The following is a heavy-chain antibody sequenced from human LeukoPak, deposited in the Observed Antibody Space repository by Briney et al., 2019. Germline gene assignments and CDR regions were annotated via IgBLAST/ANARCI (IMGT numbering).Heavy chain of an antibody. D-gene: IGHD2-2*01. CDR2: IRSKRNNYAT. CDR3: SRLEDTSPIEVALDI. V-gene: IGHV3-73*01. J-gene: IGHJ3*02. CDR1: GFTLSGSV. Sequence: GGSLKLSCAGSGFTLSGSVIHWVRQAAGKGLEWVGRIRSKRNNYATAYVASVKGRFTISRDDSKNTVYLHMDSLKTEGTALYYCSRLEDTSPIEVALDIWGQGTVVTVSS.